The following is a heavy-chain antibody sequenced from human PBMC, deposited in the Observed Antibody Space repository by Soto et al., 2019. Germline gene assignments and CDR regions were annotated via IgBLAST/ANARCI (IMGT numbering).Heavy chain of an antibody. D-gene: IGHD2-2*01. J-gene: IGHJ6*03. V-gene: IGHV3-23*01. CDR3: AKDADDIVVVPPASSYYYYMDV. Sequence: GGSLRLSCAASGCTFSSYAMSWVRQAPGKGLEWVSAISGSGGSTYYADSVKGRFTISRDNSKNTLYLQMNSLRAEDTAVYYCAKDADDIVVVPPASSYYYYMDVWGKGPTVTVPS. CDR1: GCTFSSYA. CDR2: ISGSGGST.